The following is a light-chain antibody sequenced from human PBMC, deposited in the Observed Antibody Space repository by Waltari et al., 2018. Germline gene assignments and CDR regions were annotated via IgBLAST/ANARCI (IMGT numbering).Light chain of an antibody. Sequence: DIVMTQSPLSLSVTPGEPASISCRSSQSLLHGSGNTLLDWYLQKPGQSPQLLIYLVSYRSSGVPDMFCGSGSGTYFTRKISRVEAEDVGVYFFMQARQTPLTFGQGTKVEIK. J-gene: IGKJ1*01. CDR3: MQARQTPLT. CDR1: QSLLHGSGNTL. CDR2: LVS. V-gene: IGKV2-28*01.